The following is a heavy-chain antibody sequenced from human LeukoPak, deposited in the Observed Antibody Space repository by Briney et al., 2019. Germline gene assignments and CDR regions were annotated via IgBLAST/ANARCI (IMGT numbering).Heavy chain of an antibody. Sequence: PGGSLRLSCTASGFTFSPYSMSWVRQAPGKGLEWVSYFWRRCSHGVSARYYADSVTGRFTISRDDAKNTVYLQMNSLGAEDTAVYYCARAENLKFGSGRIYYFDYWGQGALVTVSS. D-gene: IGHD3-10*01. J-gene: IGHJ4*02. CDR1: GFTFSPYS. CDR3: ARAENLKFGSGRIYYFDY. CDR2: FWRRCSHGVSAR. V-gene: IGHV3-48*01.